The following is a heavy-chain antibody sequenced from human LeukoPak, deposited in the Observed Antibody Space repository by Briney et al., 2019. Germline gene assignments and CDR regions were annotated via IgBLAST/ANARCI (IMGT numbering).Heavy chain of an antibody. Sequence: GGSLRLSCAASGFTFSSYYMTWVRQAPGKGLEWVSTITSSGGSTYYADSVKGRFTISRDNSKNTLYLQMSSLRAEDTAVYYCVKGYYDSSGYPFDYWGQGTLVTVSS. J-gene: IGHJ4*02. CDR2: ITSSGGST. CDR1: GFTFSSYY. V-gene: IGHV3-23*01. D-gene: IGHD3-22*01. CDR3: VKGYYDSSGYPFDY.